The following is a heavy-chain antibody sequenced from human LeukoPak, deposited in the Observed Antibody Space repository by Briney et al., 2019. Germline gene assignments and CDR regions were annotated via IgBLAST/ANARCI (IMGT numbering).Heavy chain of an antibody. V-gene: IGHV3-7*01. CDR2: INRDGGEK. CDR1: GFTLSNYG. CDR3: TRNEI. J-gene: IGHJ4*02. Sequence: GGSLRLSCAASGFTLSNYGMGWVRQVPRKGLEWVASINRDGGEKHYVDSVEGRFTISRDNTKNSLYLQMNSLKAEDTAVYFCTRNEIWGQGTLVTVSS.